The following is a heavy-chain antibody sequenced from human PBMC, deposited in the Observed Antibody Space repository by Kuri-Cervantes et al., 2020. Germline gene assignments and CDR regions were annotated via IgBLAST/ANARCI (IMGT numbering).Heavy chain of an antibody. J-gene: IGHJ4*02. CDR2: INHSGST. Sequence: SETLSLTCAVYGGSFSGYYWSWIRQPPGKGLDWLGEINHSGSTNYKPSLKSRVTISVDTSKNQFSLKLSSVTAADTAVYYCASGCSGGGYCFDYWGQGTLVTVSS. CDR3: ASGCSGGGYCFDY. V-gene: IGHV4-34*01. D-gene: IGHD2-15*01. CDR1: GGSFSGYY.